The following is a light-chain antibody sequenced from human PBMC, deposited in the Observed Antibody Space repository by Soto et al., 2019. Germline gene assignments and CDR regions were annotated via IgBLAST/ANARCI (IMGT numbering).Light chain of an antibody. Sequence: EIVLTQSPATLSLSPGERATLSCRASQSVSTSYLAWYQQKPGQAPRLLIYDASNRATGIPARFSGSGSGTDFTLTISSLEPEDFAVYYCQQRSNWPPGLTFGQGTRLEIK. CDR2: DAS. CDR3: QQRSNWPPGLT. CDR1: QSVSTSY. J-gene: IGKJ5*01. V-gene: IGKV3-11*01.